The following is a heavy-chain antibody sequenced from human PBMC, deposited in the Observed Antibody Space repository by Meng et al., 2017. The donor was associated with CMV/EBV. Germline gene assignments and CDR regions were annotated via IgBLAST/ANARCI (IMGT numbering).Heavy chain of an antibody. CDR1: GFTFSRYN. J-gene: IGHJ4*02. CDR3: VRDFVLGQWLAPLDR. V-gene: IGHV3-48*04. Sequence: GESLKISCATSGFTFSRYNMNWVRQAPGKGLEGISYISSSSSTIYYADSVKGRFTISRDNARNSLYLQMDSLTAEDTAVYYCVRDFVLGQWLAPLDRWGQGTLVTVSS. D-gene: IGHD6-19*01. CDR2: ISSSSSTI.